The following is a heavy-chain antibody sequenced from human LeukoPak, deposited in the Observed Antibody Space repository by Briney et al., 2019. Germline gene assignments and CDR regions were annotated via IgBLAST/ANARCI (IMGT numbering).Heavy chain of an antibody. CDR2: IGSNGGNI. CDR3: ARIYYYASGSGEY. CDR1: GFTFSYYY. V-gene: IGHV3-11*04. Sequence: GGSLRLSCTTSGFTFSYYYMSWIRQAPGKGLEWISYIGSNGGNIFYADSVKGRFTISRDNAKNSLYLQMDSLTAEDTAMYYCARIYYYASGSGEYWGQGTLVAVSA. J-gene: IGHJ4*02. D-gene: IGHD3-10*01.